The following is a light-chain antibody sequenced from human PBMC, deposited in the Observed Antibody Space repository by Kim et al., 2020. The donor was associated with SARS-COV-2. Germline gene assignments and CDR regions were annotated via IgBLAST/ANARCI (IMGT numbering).Light chain of an antibody. V-gene: IGLV1-44*01. CDR1: SSNIGSNT. CDR2: SNN. Sequence: GQRVTISCSGSSSNIGSNTVNWYQQLPGTAPKLLIYSNNQRPSGVPDRFSGSKSGTSASLAISELQSEDEADYYCAAWDDSLNGPGFGGGTQLTVL. CDR3: AAWDDSLNGPG. J-gene: IGLJ2*01.